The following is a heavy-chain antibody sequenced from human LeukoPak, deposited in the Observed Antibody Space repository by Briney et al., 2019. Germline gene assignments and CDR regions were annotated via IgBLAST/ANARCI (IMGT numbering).Heavy chain of an antibody. CDR2: ISYDGSNK. V-gene: IGHV3-30*04. CDR1: GFTFSSYA. Sequence: GSLRLSCAASGFTFSSYAMHWVRQAPGKGLEWVAVISYDGSNKYYADSVKGRFTISRDNSKNTLNLQMNTLRAEDTAVYYCAKGNGDYVVTAFDFWGQGTMVTVSS. J-gene: IGHJ3*01. CDR3: AKGNGDYVVTAFDF. D-gene: IGHD4-17*01.